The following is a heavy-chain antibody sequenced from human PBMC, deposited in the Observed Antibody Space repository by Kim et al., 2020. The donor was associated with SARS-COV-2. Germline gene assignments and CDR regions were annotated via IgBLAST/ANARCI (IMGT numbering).Heavy chain of an antibody. Sequence: ASVKVSCKASGYTFTSYAMHWGRQAPGQRLEWMGWINAGKGNTKYSQKVQGRVTITRDTSASTAYMELSSLRSEDTAVYYCARGGEWELRNAFDIWGQGTMVTFSS. J-gene: IGHJ3*02. CDR1: GYTFTSYA. V-gene: IGHV1-3*01. D-gene: IGHD1-26*01. CDR2: INAGKGNT. CDR3: ARGGEWELRNAFDI.